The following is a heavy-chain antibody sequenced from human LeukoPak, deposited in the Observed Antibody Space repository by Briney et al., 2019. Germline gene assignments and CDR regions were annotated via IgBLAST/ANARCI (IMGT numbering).Heavy chain of an antibody. V-gene: IGHV1-2*06. CDR2: INPNSGGT. CDR1: GYTFTGYY. J-gene: IGHJ5*02. D-gene: IGHD3-3*01. CDR3: ARGTYYTFWSGSFDP. Sequence: ASVKVSCKASGYTFTGYYMHWVRQAPGQGLEWMGRINPNSGGTNYAQKFQGRVTMTRDTSISTAYMELSSLRSEDTAVYYCARGTYYTFWSGSFDPWGQGTLVTVSS.